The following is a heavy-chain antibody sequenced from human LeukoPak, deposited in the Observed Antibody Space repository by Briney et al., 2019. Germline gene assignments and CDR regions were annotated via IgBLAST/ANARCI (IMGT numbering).Heavy chain of an antibody. Sequence: PGGSLRLSCAASGFTFSDYYMSWIRQAPGKGLEWVSYISSSSSYTSYADSVKGRFTISRDNAKNSLYLQMNSLRAEDTAVYYCARGAAGTTFDYWGQGTLVTVSS. CDR3: ARGAAGTTFDY. CDR2: ISSSSSYT. V-gene: IGHV3-11*06. CDR1: GFTFSDYY. J-gene: IGHJ4*02. D-gene: IGHD6-13*01.